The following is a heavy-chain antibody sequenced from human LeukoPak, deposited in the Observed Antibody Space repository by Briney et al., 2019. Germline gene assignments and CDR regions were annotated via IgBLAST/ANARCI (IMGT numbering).Heavy chain of an antibody. Sequence: PGRPLRLSCAASGFTFSSYGMHWVRQAPGKGLEWVAVISYDGSNKYYADSVKGRFTISRDNSKNTLYLQMNSLRAEDTAVYYCAKDPDSSGPDYWGQGTLVTVSS. D-gene: IGHD3-22*01. CDR2: ISYDGSNK. V-gene: IGHV3-30*18. CDR1: GFTFSSYG. J-gene: IGHJ4*02. CDR3: AKDPDSSGPDY.